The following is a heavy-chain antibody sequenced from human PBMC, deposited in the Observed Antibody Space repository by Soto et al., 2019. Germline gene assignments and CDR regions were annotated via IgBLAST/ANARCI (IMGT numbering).Heavy chain of an antibody. V-gene: IGHV3-21*01. J-gene: IGHJ5*01. CDR2: ISGSSSYI. CDR3: ARSPGYSNQWFES. CDR1: GFIFNTYS. D-gene: IGHD4-4*01. Sequence: PGGSLRLSCATSGFIFNTYSMNWVRQAPGKGLEWVSFISGSSSYIYYADSVKGRFTISRDNAKNPLYLQMNSLRVEDTAVYYSARSPGYSNQWFESWGQGTQVTVSS.